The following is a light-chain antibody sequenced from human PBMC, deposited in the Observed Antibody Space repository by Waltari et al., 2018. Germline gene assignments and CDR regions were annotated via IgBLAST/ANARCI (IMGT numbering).Light chain of an antibody. CDR2: WAS. Sequence: DFVMTQSPDSLAVSLGERATINCKSSQSVLYSSNNKNYLAWYQQKPGQPPKLLIHWASTLESGVPDRFSGSGSGTDFTLTISSLQAEDVAVYYCQQYYSTPLTFGGGTKVEIK. CDR3: QQYYSTPLT. V-gene: IGKV4-1*01. J-gene: IGKJ4*01. CDR1: QSVLYSSNNKNY.